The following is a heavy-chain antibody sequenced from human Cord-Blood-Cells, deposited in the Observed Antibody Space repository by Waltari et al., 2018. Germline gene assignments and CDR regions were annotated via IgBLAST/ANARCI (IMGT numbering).Heavy chain of an antibody. V-gene: IGHV1-2*02. Sequence: QVQLVQSGAEVKKPGASVKVSCKASGYTFTGYYMHWVRQAPGQGLEWMGWNNPNRGGTNYAQKFQGRVTMTRDTSISTAYMELSRLRSDDTAVYYCARVVGYYYDSSGYFDYWGQGTLVTVSS. J-gene: IGHJ4*02. D-gene: IGHD3-22*01. CDR2: NNPNRGGT. CDR3: ARVVGYYYDSSGYFDY. CDR1: GYTFTGYY.